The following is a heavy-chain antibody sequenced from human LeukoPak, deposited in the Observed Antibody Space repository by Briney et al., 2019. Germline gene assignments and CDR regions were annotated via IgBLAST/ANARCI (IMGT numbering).Heavy chain of an antibody. CDR2: IYYSGST. CDR3: ARVSPERVDRLESDY. D-gene: IGHD2-2*01. V-gene: IGHV4-59*11. J-gene: IGHJ4*02. CDR1: YGSISSHY. Sequence: SETLSLTCTVSYGSISSHYWNWIRQPPWKGLEWIGHIYYSGSTNYNPSFKSRVTISVDTSKNQFSLKLSSVTAADTAVYYCARVSPERVDRLESDYWGQGTLVTVSS.